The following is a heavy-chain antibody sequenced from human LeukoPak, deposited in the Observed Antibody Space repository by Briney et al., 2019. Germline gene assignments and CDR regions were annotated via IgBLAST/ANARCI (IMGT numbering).Heavy chain of an antibody. CDR1: GGSFSGYY. J-gene: IGHJ4*02. V-gene: IGHV4-34*01. CDR2: INHSGST. CDR3: ASNYGDYVIDY. D-gene: IGHD4-17*01. Sequence: SETLSLTCAVSGGSFSGYYWSWIRQPPGKGLEWIGEINHSGSTNYNPSLKSRVTISVDTSKNQFSLKLSSVTAADTAVYYCASNYGDYVIDYWGQGTLVTVSS.